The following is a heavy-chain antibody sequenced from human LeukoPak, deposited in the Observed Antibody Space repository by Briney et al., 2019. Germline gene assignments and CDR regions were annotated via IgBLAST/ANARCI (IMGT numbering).Heavy chain of an antibody. CDR3: ARTGENYYDSSGYFNWFDP. J-gene: IGHJ5*02. Sequence: GGSLRLSCAASGFTFSSYSMNWVRQAPGKGLEWVSYISSSSSTIYYADSVKSRFTISRDNAKNSLYLQMNSLRAEDTAVYYCARTGENYYDSSGYFNWFDPWGQGTLVTVSS. D-gene: IGHD3-22*01. CDR2: ISSSSSTI. V-gene: IGHV3-48*01. CDR1: GFTFSSYS.